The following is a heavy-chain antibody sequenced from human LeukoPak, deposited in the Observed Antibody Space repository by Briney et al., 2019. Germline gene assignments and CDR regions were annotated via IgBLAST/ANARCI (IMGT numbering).Heavy chain of an antibody. CDR1: GFTFSSYG. CDR2: ISGSGGST. Sequence: GGTLRLSCAASGFTFSSYGMSWVRQAPGKGLEWVSAISGSGGSTYYADSVKGRFTIFRDNAKNSLYLQMNSLRAEDTAVYYCAREMATIRNPKNKYYYYYYMDVWGKGTTVTVSS. V-gene: IGHV3-23*01. CDR3: AREMATIRNPKNKYYYYYYMDV. D-gene: IGHD5-24*01. J-gene: IGHJ6*03.